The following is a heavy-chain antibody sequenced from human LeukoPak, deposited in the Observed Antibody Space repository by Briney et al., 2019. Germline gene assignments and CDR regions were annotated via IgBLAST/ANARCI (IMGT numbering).Heavy chain of an antibody. D-gene: IGHD2-15*01. CDR2: MNPNSGNT. Sequence: ASVKVSCKASGYTFTSYYMHWVRQAPGQGLEWMGWMNPNSGNTGYAQKFQGRVTITRNTSISTAYMELSSLRSEDTAVYYCARAGRGFDYWGQGTLVTVSS. CDR1: GYTFTSYY. V-gene: IGHV1-8*03. J-gene: IGHJ4*02. CDR3: ARAGRGFDY.